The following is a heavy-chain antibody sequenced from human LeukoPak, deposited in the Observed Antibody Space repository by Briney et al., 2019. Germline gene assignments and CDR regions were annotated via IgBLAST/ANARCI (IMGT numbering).Heavy chain of an antibody. D-gene: IGHD3-22*01. CDR3: ARDSLRWYYYDSSGYRLGFDP. CDR1: GGSISSGGYY. J-gene: IGHJ5*02. CDR2: IYYSGST. Sequence: SQTLSLTCTVSGGSISSGGYYWSWIRQHPGKGLEWIGYIYYSGSTYYNPSLKSRVTISVDTSKNQFSLKLSSVTAADTAVYYCARDSLRWYYYDSSGYRLGFDPWGQGTLVTVSS. V-gene: IGHV4-31*03.